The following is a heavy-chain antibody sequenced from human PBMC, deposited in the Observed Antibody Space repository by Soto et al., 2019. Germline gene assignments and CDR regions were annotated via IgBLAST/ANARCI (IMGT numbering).Heavy chain of an antibody. V-gene: IGHV4-59*01. J-gene: IGHJ5*02. Sequence: PSETLSLTCTVSGGSISSYYWSWIRQPPGKGLEWIGYIYYSGSTNYNPSLKSRVTISVDTSKNQFSLKLSSVTAADTAVYYCARGDMFDPWGQGTLVTVSS. D-gene: IGHD2-15*01. CDR3: ARGDMFDP. CDR2: IYYSGST. CDR1: GGSISSYY.